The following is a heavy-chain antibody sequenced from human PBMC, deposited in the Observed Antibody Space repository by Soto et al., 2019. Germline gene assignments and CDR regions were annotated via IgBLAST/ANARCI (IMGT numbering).Heavy chain of an antibody. CDR2: MNPESGNI. Sequence: ASVKVSCEASGYTFTSYDINWVRQATGQGLEWMGWMNPESGNIGYAQKFQGRVTMTRNTSISTAYMDLIGLRSDDTAVYYCARFVRHQLPTIDFWGQGTLVTVSS. J-gene: IGHJ4*02. CDR3: ARFVRHQLPTIDF. D-gene: IGHD2-2*01. CDR1: GYTFTSYD. V-gene: IGHV1-8*01.